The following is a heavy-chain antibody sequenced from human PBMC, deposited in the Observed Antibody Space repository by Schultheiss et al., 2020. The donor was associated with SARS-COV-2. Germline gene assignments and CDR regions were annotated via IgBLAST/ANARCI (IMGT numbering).Heavy chain of an antibody. CDR2: IYYSGST. CDR1: GGSISSYY. CDR3: ARLAVSLFDP. D-gene: IGHD2-8*02. V-gene: IGHV4-59*01. J-gene: IGHJ5*02. Sequence: SKTLSLTCTVSGGSISSYYWSWIRQPPGKGLEWIGYIYYSGSTNYNPSLKSRVTISVDTSKNQFSLKLSSVTAADTAVYYCARLAVSLFDPWGQGTLVTVSS.